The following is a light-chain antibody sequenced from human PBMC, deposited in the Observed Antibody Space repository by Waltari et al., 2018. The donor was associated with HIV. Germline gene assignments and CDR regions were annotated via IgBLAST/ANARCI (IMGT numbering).Light chain of an antibody. CDR1: HLVTTNF. Sequence: ENVLTQSPGTLSLSPGDTATLSCRATHLVTTNFLAWYQQKPGQAPRLLIYGGSNRATGIPDMFSGSWSGTDFTLTITRLEPEDFAVYYCHQYSSSDQTCGQGTKVE. CDR2: GGS. V-gene: IGKV3-20*01. CDR3: HQYSSSDQT. J-gene: IGKJ1*01.